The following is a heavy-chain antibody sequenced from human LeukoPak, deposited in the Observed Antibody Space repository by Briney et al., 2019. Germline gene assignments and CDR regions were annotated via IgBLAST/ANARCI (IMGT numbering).Heavy chain of an antibody. CDR3: ASQPGRFGELFFDY. Sequence: SETLSLTCTVSGDSMSTSYWSWIRQHPGKGLEWIGYIYYSGSTYYNPSLKSRVTISVDTSKNQFSLKLSSVTAADTAVYYCASQPGRFGELFFDYWGQGTLVTVSS. CDR2: IYYSGST. CDR1: GDSMSTSY. D-gene: IGHD3-10*01. J-gene: IGHJ4*02. V-gene: IGHV4-59*06.